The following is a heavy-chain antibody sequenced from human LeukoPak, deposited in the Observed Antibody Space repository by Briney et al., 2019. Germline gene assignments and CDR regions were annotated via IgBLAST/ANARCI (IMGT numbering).Heavy chain of an antibody. CDR3: ARETYYYGSGSSFDY. CDR2: ISAYNGNT. V-gene: IGHV1-18*01. Sequence: ASVKDSCKASGYTFTSYGISWVRQAPGQGLEWMGWISAYNGNTNYAQKLQGRVTMTTDTSTSTAYMELRSLRSDDTAVYYCARETYYYGSGSSFDYWGQGTLVTVSS. D-gene: IGHD3-10*01. CDR1: GYTFTSYG. J-gene: IGHJ4*02.